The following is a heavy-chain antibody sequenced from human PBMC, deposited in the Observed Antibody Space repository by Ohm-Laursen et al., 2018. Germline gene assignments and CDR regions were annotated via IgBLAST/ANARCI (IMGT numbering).Heavy chain of an antibody. Sequence: SETLSLTCAVSGYSISSGYFWGWIRQPPGKGLEWIGSIHHRGSTYYNPSLKSRFTISVDTSKNQFSLKLSSVTAADTAVYYCARNSASGYYDWFDPWGQGTLVTVSS. V-gene: IGHV4-38-2*01. CDR1: GYSISSGYF. CDR2: IHHRGST. J-gene: IGHJ5*02. CDR3: ARNSASGYYDWFDP. D-gene: IGHD3-22*01.